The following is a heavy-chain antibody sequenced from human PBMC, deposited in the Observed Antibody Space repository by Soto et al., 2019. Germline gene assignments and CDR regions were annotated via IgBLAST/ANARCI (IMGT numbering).Heavy chain of an antibody. Sequence: SETLSLTCAVSGGSISSSSNLWTWVRQPPGKGLEWIGDIFYSGSTNYNPSLRGRVTISVDKSGNQFSLKLSSVAAADTAVYFCARLGTTVASLDSWGQGTLVTVSS. CDR3: ARLGTTVASLDS. CDR2: IFYSGST. V-gene: IGHV4-4*02. D-gene: IGHD4-4*01. CDR1: GGSISSSSNL. J-gene: IGHJ4*02.